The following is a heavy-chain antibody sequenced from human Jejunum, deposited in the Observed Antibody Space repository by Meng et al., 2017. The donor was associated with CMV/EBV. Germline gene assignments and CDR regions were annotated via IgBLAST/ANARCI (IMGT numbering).Heavy chain of an antibody. CDR1: TFD. J-gene: IGHJ5*02. CDR2: VYYTGSA. Sequence: TFDWSWIRQPPGKGLELIGNVYYTGSANYNPSLKSRVTMSVDTSKNQLSLKLRSLSAADTAVYYCARGRYCANGVCYEDHNYFGPWGQGTLVTVSS. CDR3: ARGRYCANGVCYEDHNYFGP. D-gene: IGHD2-8*01. V-gene: IGHV4-59*01.